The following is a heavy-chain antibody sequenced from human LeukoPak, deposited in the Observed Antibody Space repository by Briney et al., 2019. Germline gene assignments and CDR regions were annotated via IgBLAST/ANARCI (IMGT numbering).Heavy chain of an antibody. CDR2: ISYDGSNK. J-gene: IGHJ4*02. CDR1: GFTFSSCG. CDR3: AKALGYCSSTSCYVPFDY. Sequence: GGSLRLSCAASGFTFSSCGMHWVRQAPGKGLEWMAVISYDGSNKYYADSVKGRFTISRDNSKNTLYLQMNSLRAEDTAVYYCAKALGYCSSTSCYVPFDYWGQGTLVTVSS. V-gene: IGHV3-30*18. D-gene: IGHD2-2*01.